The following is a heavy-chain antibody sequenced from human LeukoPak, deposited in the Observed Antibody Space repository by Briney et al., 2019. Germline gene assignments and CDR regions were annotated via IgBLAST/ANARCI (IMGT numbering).Heavy chain of an antibody. Sequence: GGSLRLSCAASGFTFSSYSMNWVRQAPGKGLEWVSSISSSSSYTYYADSVKGRFTISRDNAKNSLYLQMNSLRAEDKGVYYCAGAVGDWNYEDFDIWGQGTLVTVSS. V-gene: IGHV3-21*04. CDR3: AGAVGDWNYEDFDI. CDR1: GFTFSSYS. J-gene: IGHJ3*02. CDR2: ISSSSSYT. D-gene: IGHD1-7*01.